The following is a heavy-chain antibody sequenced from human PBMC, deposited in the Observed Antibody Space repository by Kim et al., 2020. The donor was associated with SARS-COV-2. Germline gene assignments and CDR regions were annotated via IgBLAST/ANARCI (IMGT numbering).Heavy chain of an antibody. CDR1: GFTFSSYW. J-gene: IGHJ5*02. CDR3: ARGDTGDYYDILTGYKFDP. V-gene: IGHV3-7*01. Sequence: GGSLRLSCAASGFTFSSYWMSWVRQAPGKGLEWVANIKQDGSEKYYVDSVKGRFTISRDNAKNSLYLQMNSLRAEDTAVYYCARGDTGDYYDILTGYKFDPWGQGTLVTVSS. CDR2: IKQDGSEK. D-gene: IGHD3-9*01.